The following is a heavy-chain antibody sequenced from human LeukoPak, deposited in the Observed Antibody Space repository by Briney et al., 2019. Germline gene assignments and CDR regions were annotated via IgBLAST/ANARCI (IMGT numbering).Heavy chain of an antibody. Sequence: PGRSLRLSCAASGFTFDDYAMHWVRQAPGKGLEWVSGISWNSGSIGYADSVKGRFTISRDNAKNSLYLQMNSLRAEDTAVYYCARDRNPTIAAAGLFDYWGQGTLVTVSS. CDR2: ISWNSGSI. CDR1: GFTFDDYA. CDR3: ARDRNPTIAAAGLFDY. J-gene: IGHJ4*02. V-gene: IGHV3-9*01. D-gene: IGHD6-13*01.